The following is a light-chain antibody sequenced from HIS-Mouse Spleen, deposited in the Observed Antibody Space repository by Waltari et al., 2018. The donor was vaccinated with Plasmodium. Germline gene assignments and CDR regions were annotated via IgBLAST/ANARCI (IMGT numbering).Light chain of an antibody. V-gene: IGLV2-8*01. J-gene: IGLJ2*01. Sequence: QSALTQPPSASGSPGQSVTISCTGTSSDVGGYNYVSWYQQHPGTAPKLMIYEVSKRPSGVPDRCSGSKSGNTASLTVSGLQAEDEADYYCSSYAGSNNLVFGGGTKLTVL. CDR1: SSDVGGYNY. CDR2: EVS. CDR3: SSYAGSNNLV.